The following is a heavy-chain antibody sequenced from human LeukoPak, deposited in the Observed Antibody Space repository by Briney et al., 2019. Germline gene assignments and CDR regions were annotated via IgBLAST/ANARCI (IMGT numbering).Heavy chain of an antibody. CDR2: IYYSGST. J-gene: IGHJ5*02. CDR3: ARASKTYDFWSGYYNWFDP. V-gene: IGHV4-59*01. Sequence: SETLSLTCTVSGGSISSYYWSWIRQPPGKGLEWIGYIYYSGSTNYNPSLKSRVTISVDTSKNQFSLKLSSVTAADTAVYYCARASKTYDFWSGYYNWFDPWGQGTLVTVSS. CDR1: GGSISSYY. D-gene: IGHD3-3*01.